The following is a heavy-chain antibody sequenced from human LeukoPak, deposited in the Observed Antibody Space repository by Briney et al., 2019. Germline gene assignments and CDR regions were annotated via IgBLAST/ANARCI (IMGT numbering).Heavy chain of an antibody. CDR1: GFTFSSYS. V-gene: IGHV3-21*01. CDR2: ISSSSSYI. D-gene: IGHD3-10*01. J-gene: IGHJ5*02. Sequence: GGSLRLSCAASGFTFSSYSMNWVRQAPGKGLEWVSSISSSSSYIYYADSVKGRFTISRDNVKNTLYLQRNSLRAEDTAVYYCGRDSPRGGFDPWGQGTLVTVSS. CDR3: GRDSPRGGFDP.